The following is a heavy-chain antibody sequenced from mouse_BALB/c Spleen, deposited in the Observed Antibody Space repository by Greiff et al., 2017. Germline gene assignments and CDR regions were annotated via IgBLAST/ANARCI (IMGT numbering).Heavy chain of an antibody. J-gene: IGHJ4*01. CDR2: INPSSGYT. CDR3: ARWTTVVATEAMDY. CDR1: GYTFTSYT. Sequence: QVQLKESAAELARPGASVKMSCKASGYTFTSYTMHWVNQRPGQGLEWIGYINPSSGYTEYNQKFKDKTTLTADKSSSTAYMQLSSLTSEDSAVYYCARWTTVVATEAMDYWGQGTSVTVSS. D-gene: IGHD1-1*01. V-gene: IGHV1-4*02.